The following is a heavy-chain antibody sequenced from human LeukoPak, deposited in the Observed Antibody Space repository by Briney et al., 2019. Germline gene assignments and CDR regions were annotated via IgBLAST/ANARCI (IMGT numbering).Heavy chain of an antibody. CDR1: GGSISSYY. Sequence: KASETLSLTCTVSGGSISSYYWSWIRQPPGKGLEWIGYIYYSGSTNYNPSLKSRVTISVDTSKNQFSLKLSSVTAADTAVYYCARGGPYSSGWYYFDYWGQGTLVTVSS. CDR2: IYYSGST. J-gene: IGHJ4*02. V-gene: IGHV4-59*12. CDR3: ARGGPYSSGWYYFDY. D-gene: IGHD6-19*01.